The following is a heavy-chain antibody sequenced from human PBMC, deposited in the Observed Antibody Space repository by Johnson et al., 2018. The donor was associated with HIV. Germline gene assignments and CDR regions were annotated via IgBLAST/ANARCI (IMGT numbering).Heavy chain of an antibody. CDR1: GFTFSNAW. J-gene: IGHJ3*02. V-gene: IGHV3-15*01. CDR3: TTRTWSDAFDI. Sequence: VQLVESGGGLVKPGGSLRLSCAASGFTFSNAWMSWVRQAPGKGLEWVGRIKSKTDGGTTDYTAPVKGRLTISRDDSKNTLYLQMNSLKTEDTAVYFCTTRTWSDAFDIWGRGTMVTVSS. D-gene: IGHD1-1*01. CDR2: IKSKTDGGTT.